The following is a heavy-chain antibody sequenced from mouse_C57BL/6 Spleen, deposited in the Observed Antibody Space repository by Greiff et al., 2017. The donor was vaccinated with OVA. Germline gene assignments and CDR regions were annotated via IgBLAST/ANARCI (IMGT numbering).Heavy chain of an antibody. CDR2: IRNKANGYTT. V-gene: IGHV7-3*01. J-gene: IGHJ1*03. CDR1: GFTFTDYY. Sequence: EVQLVESGGGLVQPGGSLSLSCAASGFTFTDYYMSWVRQPPGKALEWLGFIRNKANGYTTEYSASVKGRFTISRDNSQSILYLQMNALRAEDSATYYCARYKETDWYFDVWGTGTTVTVSS. CDR3: ARYKETDWYFDV.